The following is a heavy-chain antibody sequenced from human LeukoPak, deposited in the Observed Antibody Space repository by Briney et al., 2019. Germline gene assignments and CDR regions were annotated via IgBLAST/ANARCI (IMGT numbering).Heavy chain of an antibody. V-gene: IGHV3-23*01. D-gene: IGHD3-22*01. Sequence: GGSLRLSCAASGFTFSSYSMNWVRQAPGKGLEWVSAISGSGGSTYYADSVKGRFTISRDNSKNTLYLQMNSLRAEDTAVYYCAKAWGSRLEVVNEWGQGTLVTVSS. J-gene: IGHJ4*02. CDR1: GFTFSSYS. CDR2: ISGSGGST. CDR3: AKAWGSRLEVVNE.